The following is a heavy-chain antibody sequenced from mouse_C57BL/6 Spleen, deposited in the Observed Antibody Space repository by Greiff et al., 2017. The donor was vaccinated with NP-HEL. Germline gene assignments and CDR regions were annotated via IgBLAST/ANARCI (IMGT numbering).Heavy chain of an antibody. J-gene: IGHJ2*01. CDR3: ARWAFITTAHYFDY. D-gene: IGHD1-1*01. CDR1: GYTFTSYW. V-gene: IGHV1-61*01. CDR2: IYPSDSET. Sequence: QVQLQQPGAELVRPGSSVKLSCKASGYTFTSYWMDWVKQRPGQGLEWIGNIYPSDSETPYNQKFKDKATLTVDKSSSTAYMQLSSLTSEDSAVYYCARWAFITTAHYFDYWGQGTTLTVSS.